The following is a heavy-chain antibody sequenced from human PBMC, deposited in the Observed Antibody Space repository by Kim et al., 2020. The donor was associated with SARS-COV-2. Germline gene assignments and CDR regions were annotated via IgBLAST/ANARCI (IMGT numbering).Heavy chain of an antibody. J-gene: IGHJ3*02. Sequence: RGSTNNSPSLRSRGAMSVDTSKNQFSRKLSSGTAADTAVYYCAQGYAFDIWGRGTMLTVSS. D-gene: IGHD5-18*01. CDR3: AQGYAFDI. V-gene: IGHV4-4*07. CDR2: RGST.